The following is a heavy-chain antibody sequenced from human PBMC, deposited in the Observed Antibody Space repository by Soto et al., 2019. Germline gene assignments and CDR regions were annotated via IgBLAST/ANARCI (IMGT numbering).Heavy chain of an antibody. Sequence: QEQLVQSGAEVKKPGASVKVSCKASGYTFISYDINWVRQATGQGLQWMGWMNPKSGKTGYAQNFQGSVTMTWNTSINTDYLELGSLRSEDTAVYFCARGYGATLAAAAHPDAFDVWGQGTMVTVSS. J-gene: IGHJ3*01. V-gene: IGHV1-8*01. CDR2: MNPKSGKT. CDR3: ARGYGATLAAAAHPDAFDV. CDR1: GYTFISYD. D-gene: IGHD6-25*01.